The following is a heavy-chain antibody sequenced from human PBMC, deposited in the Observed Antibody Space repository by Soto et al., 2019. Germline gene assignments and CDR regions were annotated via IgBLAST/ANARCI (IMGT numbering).Heavy chain of an antibody. CDR2: VYSSGGT. CDR3: ARGGSYWARRNYFDY. Sequence: SETLSLTCTVSGGSMTSYYWTWIRQPAGKGLEWIGRVYSSGGTHYNPSLKSRVTISLDTSKNQFSLRLLSVTDDTAVYYCARGGSYWARRNYFDYWGQGTLVTVSS. D-gene: IGHD2-8*02. CDR1: GGSMTSYY. J-gene: IGHJ4*02. V-gene: IGHV4-4*07.